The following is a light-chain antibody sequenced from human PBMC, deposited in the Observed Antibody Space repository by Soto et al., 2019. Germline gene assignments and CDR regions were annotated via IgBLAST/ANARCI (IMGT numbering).Light chain of an antibody. Sequence: EIFLTQSPDTLSLSPGERATLACGASQSVTNYIAWYQQRPGQAPRLLIYDASNRATGIPARFSGSGSGTDFTLTISRLEPEDFAVNYCQQYGSSPRTFGQGTKVDIK. CDR2: DAS. J-gene: IGKJ1*01. V-gene: IGKV3-20*01. CDR3: QQYGSSPRT. CDR1: QSVTNY.